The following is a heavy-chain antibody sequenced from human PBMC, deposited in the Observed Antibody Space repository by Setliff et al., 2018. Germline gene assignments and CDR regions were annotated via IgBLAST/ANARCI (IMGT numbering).Heavy chain of an antibody. CDR3: ARGGGQIHYDFWSGYFSDPQPNYYYYYMDV. Sequence: ASVKVSCKTSGGTFNSYGIDWVRQAPGQGLEWMGWMNPNSGNTGYAQKFQGRVTITGNTSISTAYMELSSLRSEDTAVYYCARGGGQIHYDFWSGYFSDPQPNYYYYYMDVWGKGTTVTVSS. J-gene: IGHJ6*03. D-gene: IGHD3-3*01. CDR1: GGTFNSYG. CDR2: MNPNSGNT. V-gene: IGHV1-8*03.